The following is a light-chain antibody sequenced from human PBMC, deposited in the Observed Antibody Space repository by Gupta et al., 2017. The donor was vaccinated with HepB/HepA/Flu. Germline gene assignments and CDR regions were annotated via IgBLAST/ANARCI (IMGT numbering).Light chain of an antibody. CDR2: DVS. Sequence: SALTQPASVSGSPGQSITISCTGTSSDVGGYNYVSWYQQHPGKAPKLMIYDVSNRPSGVSNRFSGSKSGNTASLTISGLQAEDEADHYCSSYTSSSTVVFGGGTKLTVL. J-gene: IGLJ2*01. CDR3: SSYTSSSTVV. V-gene: IGLV2-14*01. CDR1: SSDVGGYNY.